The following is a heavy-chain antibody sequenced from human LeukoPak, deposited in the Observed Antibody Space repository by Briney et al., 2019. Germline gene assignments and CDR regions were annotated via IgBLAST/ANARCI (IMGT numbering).Heavy chain of an antibody. D-gene: IGHD3-9*01. CDR3: ARGTNYDILTGYYTGRGSWYFDL. J-gene: IGHJ2*01. CDR2: IGTAGDT. CDR1: GFTFSSYD. V-gene: IGHV3-13*04. Sequence: PGGSLRLSCAASGFTFSSYDMHWVRQPTGKGLEWVSVIGTAGDTYYPGSVKGRFTISRENAKSSLYLQMNSLRAGDTAVYYCARGTNYDILTGYYTGRGSWYFDLWGRGTLVTVSS.